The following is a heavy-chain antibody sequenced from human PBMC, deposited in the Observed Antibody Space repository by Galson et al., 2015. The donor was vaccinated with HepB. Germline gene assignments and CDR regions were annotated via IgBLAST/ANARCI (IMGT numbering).Heavy chain of an antibody. J-gene: IGHJ4*02. CDR3: ARRYSYGTYYFDY. CDR1: GFTFSSYS. D-gene: IGHD5-18*01. V-gene: IGHV3-21*01. CDR2: ISSSSSYI. Sequence: SLRLSCAASGFTFSSYSMNWVRQAPGKGLEWVSSISSSSSYIYYADSVKGRFTISRDNDKNSLYLQMNSLRAEDTAVYYCARRYSYGTYYFDYWGQGTLVTVSS.